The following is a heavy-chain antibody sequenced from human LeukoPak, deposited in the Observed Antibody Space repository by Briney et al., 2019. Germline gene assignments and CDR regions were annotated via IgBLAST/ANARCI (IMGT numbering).Heavy chain of an antibody. CDR2: IWYDGSNK. Sequence: GRSLRLSCAASGFTFSNYGMHWVRQAPGKGLEWVAVIWYDGSNKYYADSVKGRFTISRDNPKNTLYLQMNSLRAEDTAVYYCANNFDYWGQGTLVTVSS. CDR1: GFTFSNYG. V-gene: IGHV3-33*06. CDR3: ANNFDY. J-gene: IGHJ4*02.